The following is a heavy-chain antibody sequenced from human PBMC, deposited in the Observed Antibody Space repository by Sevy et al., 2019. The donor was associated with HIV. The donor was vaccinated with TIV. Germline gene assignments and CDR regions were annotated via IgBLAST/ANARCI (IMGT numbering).Heavy chain of an antibody. J-gene: IGHJ4*02. CDR2: IYTSGSN. V-gene: IGHV4-4*07. Sequence: SETLSLTCTVSGVSFINNYWTWIRQPAGKGLEWIGHIYTSGSNRYNPSLQNRVTMSVDTSKNYFSLRLSSVTAADTAVYYCAREFSGETVPYHFDYWGQGTLVTVSS. CDR3: AREFSGETVPYHFDY. D-gene: IGHD4-17*01. CDR1: GVSFINNY.